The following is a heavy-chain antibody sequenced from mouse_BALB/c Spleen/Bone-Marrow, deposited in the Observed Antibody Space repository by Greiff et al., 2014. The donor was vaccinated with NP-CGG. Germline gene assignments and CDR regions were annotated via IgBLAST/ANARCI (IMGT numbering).Heavy chain of an antibody. CDR3: ARDYYGSRYYFDY. Sequence: QVQLQQSGAELVRPGSSVKISCKASGYAFSSYWMNWVKQRPGQGLEWIGQIYPGDGDTNYNGKFKGKATLTADKSSSTAYMQLSSLTSEDSEVYFCARDYYGSRYYFDYWGQGTTLTVSS. CDR1: GYAFSSYW. CDR2: IYPGDGDT. D-gene: IGHD1-1*01. J-gene: IGHJ2*01. V-gene: IGHV1-80*01.